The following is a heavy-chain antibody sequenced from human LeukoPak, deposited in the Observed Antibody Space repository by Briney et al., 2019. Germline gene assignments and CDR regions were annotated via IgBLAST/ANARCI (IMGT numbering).Heavy chain of an antibody. Sequence: GGSLRLSCTVSGFTVSSNSMSWVRQAPGKGLEWVSFIYSDNTHYSDSVKGRFTISRDNSKNTLYLQMNSLRAEDTAVYYCAKGPRRVPAAPDYWGQGTLVTVSS. CDR1: GFTVSSNS. CDR3: AKGPRRVPAAPDY. CDR2: IYSDNT. J-gene: IGHJ4*02. V-gene: IGHV3-66*03. D-gene: IGHD2-2*01.